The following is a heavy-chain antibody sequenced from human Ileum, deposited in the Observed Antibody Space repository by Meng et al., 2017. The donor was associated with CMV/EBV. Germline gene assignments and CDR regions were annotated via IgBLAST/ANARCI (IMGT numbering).Heavy chain of an antibody. J-gene: IGHJ4*02. Sequence: GESLKISCAASGFTFSSYAMTWVRQAPGKGLEWVTSISGSGGSVGSTYYADSVKGRFIISRDNSKNTVYLQMNSLRAEDTAVYYCAKDRRITVFGVIGEGGGSFDYWGQGTLVTVSS. CDR2: ISGSGGSVGST. D-gene: IGHD3-3*01. CDR1: GFTFSSYA. CDR3: AKDRRITVFGVIGEGGGSFDY. V-gene: IGHV3-23*01.